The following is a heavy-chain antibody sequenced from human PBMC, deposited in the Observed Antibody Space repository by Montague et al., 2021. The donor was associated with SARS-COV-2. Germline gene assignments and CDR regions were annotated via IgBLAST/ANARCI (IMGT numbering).Heavy chain of an antibody. V-gene: IGHV4-59*08. D-gene: IGHD4-17*01. CDR2: IYYSGNT. Sequence: SETLSLTCTVSGGSISHFYWNWIRQTPEKGLEWIAYIYYSGNTNYNPSLNSRATISVDTSKNQFSLSVTSVTAADTAVYYCARQSEGYGPGNDPSFWFDPWGQGIPVTVS. J-gene: IGHJ5*02. CDR1: GGSISHFY. CDR3: ARQSEGYGPGNDPSFWFDP.